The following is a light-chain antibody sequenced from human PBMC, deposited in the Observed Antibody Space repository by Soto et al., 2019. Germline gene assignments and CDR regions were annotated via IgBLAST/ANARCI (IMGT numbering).Light chain of an antibody. CDR3: QQSNSIPPWT. Sequence: DIQMTQSPSSLSASVGDSVTITGRASQTISKYLNWYQHKPGKGPKLLIYGASTLQSGVSSRFSGSGSGTDFTLTISSLQPEDVATYYCQQSNSIPPWTFGQGTKVDSK. CDR2: GAS. V-gene: IGKV1-39*01. J-gene: IGKJ1*01. CDR1: QTISKY.